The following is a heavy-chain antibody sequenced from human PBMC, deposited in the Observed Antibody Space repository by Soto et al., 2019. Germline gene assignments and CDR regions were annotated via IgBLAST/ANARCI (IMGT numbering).Heavy chain of an antibody. CDR1: GGSISSGGYS. CDR2: IYHSGST. CDR3: ARALSVTTNWFDP. V-gene: IGHV4-30-2*01. J-gene: IGHJ5*02. Sequence: SETLSLTCAVSGGSISSGGYSWSWIRQPPGKGLEWIGYIYHSGSTYYNPSLKSRVTISVDRSKNQFSLKLSSVTAADTAVYYCARALSVTTNWFDPWGQGTLVTVS. D-gene: IGHD4-4*01.